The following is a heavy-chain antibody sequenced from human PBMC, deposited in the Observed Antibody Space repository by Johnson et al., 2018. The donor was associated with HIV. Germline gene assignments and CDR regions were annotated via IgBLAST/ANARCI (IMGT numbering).Heavy chain of an antibody. D-gene: IGHD1-1*01. CDR2: ISDDGSNT. CDR1: GFTFSTYD. J-gene: IGHJ3*02. Sequence: VQLVESGGGVVQPGRSLRLSCAASGFTFSTYDMHWVRQAPGKGLEWVAVISDDGSNTDYADAVKGRFTITRDNSKNTLYLQMNSLRAEDTALYYCAREEPRDNDAFDIWGQGTMVTVSS. CDR3: AREEPRDNDAFDI. V-gene: IGHV3-30-3*01.